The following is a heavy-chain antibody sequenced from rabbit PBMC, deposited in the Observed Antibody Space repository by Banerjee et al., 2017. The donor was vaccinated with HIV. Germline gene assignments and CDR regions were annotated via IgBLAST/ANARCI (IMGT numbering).Heavy chain of an antibody. CDR3: ASALYSTYNYKL. J-gene: IGHJ4*01. D-gene: IGHD7-1*01. CDR1: GIDFSSYYY. CDR2: IYTSSGST. V-gene: IGHV1S43*01. Sequence: QQQLEESGGGLVKPGGTLTLTCKASGIDFSSYYYMCWVRQAPGKGLELIACIYTSSGSTWYASWVNGRFTISKTSSTTVTLQMTSLTAADTATYFCASALYSTYNYKLWGQGTLVTVS.